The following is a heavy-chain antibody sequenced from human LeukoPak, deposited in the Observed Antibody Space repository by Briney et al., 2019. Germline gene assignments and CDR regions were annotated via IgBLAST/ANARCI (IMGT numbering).Heavy chain of an antibody. V-gene: IGHV4-34*01. Sequence: SETLSLTCAVYGGSFSGYYWSWIRQPPGKGLEWIGEINHSGSTNYNPSLKSRVTISVDTSKNQFSLKLSSVTAADTAVYYCARLAYGDYGGYSDYWGQGTLVTVSS. CDR3: ARLAYGDYGGYSDY. D-gene: IGHD4-17*01. J-gene: IGHJ4*02. CDR1: GGSFSGYY. CDR2: INHSGST.